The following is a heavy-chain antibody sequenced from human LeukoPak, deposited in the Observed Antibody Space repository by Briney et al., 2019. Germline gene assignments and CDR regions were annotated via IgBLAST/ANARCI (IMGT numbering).Heavy chain of an antibody. V-gene: IGHV4-34*01. D-gene: IGHD6-13*01. CDR1: GGSFSGYY. J-gene: IGHJ4*02. CDR2: INHSGST. CDR3: TRSKGYSSSWYSLRY. Sequence: SETLSLTCAVHGGSFSGYYWSWIRQPPGKGLEGIGEINHSGSTNYNPSLKSRVTISVDTSKNQFSLKLSSVTAADTAVYYCTRSKGYSSSWYSLRYWGQGNLVTVSS.